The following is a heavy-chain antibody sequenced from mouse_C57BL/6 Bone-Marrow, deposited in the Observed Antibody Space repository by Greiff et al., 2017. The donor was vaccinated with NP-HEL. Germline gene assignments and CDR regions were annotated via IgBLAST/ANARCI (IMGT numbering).Heavy chain of an antibody. CDR2: INPNNGGT. CDR3: ARRGDYGPAWFAY. J-gene: IGHJ3*01. Sequence: VQLQQSGPELVKPGASVKIPCKASGYTFTDYNMDWVKQSHGKSLEWIGDINPNNGGTIYNQKFKGKATLTVDKSSSTAYMELRSLTSEDTAVYYCARRGDYGPAWFAYWGQGTLVTVSA. CDR1: GYTFTDYN. D-gene: IGHD1-1*02. V-gene: IGHV1-18*01.